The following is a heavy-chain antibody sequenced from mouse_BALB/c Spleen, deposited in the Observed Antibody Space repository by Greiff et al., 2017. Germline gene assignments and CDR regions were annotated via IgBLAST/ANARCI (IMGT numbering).Heavy chain of an antibody. Sequence: DVKLQESGPGLVKPSQSLSLTCTVTGYSITSDYAWNWIRQFPGNKLEWMGYISYSGSTSYNPSLKSRISITRDTSKNQFFLQLNSVTTEDTATYYCARKTYRCFDYWGQGTTLTVSS. CDR3: ARKTYRCFDY. D-gene: IGHD2-14*01. CDR2: ISYSGST. J-gene: IGHJ2*01. CDR1: GYSITSDYA. V-gene: IGHV3-2*02.